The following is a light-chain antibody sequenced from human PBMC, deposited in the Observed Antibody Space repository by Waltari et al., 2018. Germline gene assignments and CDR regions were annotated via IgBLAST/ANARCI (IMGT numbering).Light chain of an antibody. J-gene: IGLJ3*02. CDR1: SSDVGGYNY. V-gene: IGLV2-8*01. CDR2: EVS. CDR3: CSYAFSSNWV. Sequence: QSALTQPPSASGSPGQSVTISCTGTSSDVGGYNYVSWYQQPPGKAPKLMLFEVSKRPSGVPDRFSGSKSGNTASLTVSGLQAEDEADYYCCSYAFSSNWVFGGGTKLTVL.